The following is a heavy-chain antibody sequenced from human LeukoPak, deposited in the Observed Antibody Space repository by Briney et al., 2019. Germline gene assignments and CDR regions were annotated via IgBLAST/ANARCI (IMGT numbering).Heavy chain of an antibody. V-gene: IGHV4-59*01. CDR1: GGSISSYY. D-gene: IGHD6-13*01. J-gene: IGHJ4*02. CDR2: IYYSGST. CDR3: ARGPTPGIAAAGTPNFDY. Sequence: PSETLSLTCTVSGGSISSYYWSWIRQPPGKGLEWIGYIYYSGSTNYNPSLKSRVTISVDTSKNQFSLKLSSVTAADTAVYYCARGPTPGIAAAGTPNFDYWGQGTLVTVSS.